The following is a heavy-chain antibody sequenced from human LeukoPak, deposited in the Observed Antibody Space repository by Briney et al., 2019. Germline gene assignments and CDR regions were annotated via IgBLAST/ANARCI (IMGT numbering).Heavy chain of an antibody. CDR1: GFTFSSYN. V-gene: IGHV3-48*04. Sequence: GGSLRLSCGASGFTFSSYNMNWVRQAPGKGLEWVSYISGSGNTIQYADSVKGRFTISRDNSKNSLYLHMSSLRAEDTAVYYCARDPPALEDFDYWGQGTQVTVSS. CDR3: ARDPPALEDFDY. CDR2: ISGSGNTI. J-gene: IGHJ4*02.